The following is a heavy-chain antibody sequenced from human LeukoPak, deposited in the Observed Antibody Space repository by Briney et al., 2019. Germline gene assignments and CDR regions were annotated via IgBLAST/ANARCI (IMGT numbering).Heavy chain of an antibody. J-gene: IGHJ4*02. V-gene: IGHV4-59*01. CDR2: ISYGGST. D-gene: IGHD5-12*01. CDR1: GGFISNFY. Sequence: SETLSLTCTVSGGFISNFYWNWIRQPPGKGLEWIAYISYGGSTNYNPSLEGRLTISLDTSKNQFSLRLSSVSAADTAVYYCARAPTIPPGNFDYWGQGILVTVSS. CDR3: ARAPTIPPGNFDY.